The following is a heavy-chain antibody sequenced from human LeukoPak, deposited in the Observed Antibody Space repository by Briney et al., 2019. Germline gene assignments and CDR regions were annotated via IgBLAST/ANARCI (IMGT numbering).Heavy chain of an antibody. CDR2: IYYSGST. J-gene: IGHJ6*03. Sequence: SETLSLTCTVSGGSISSYYWSWIRQPPGKGLEWIGYIYYSGSTNYNPSLKSRVTISVDTYKKQFYLKLSAVTAADTAVYYCVRAKLLVYYYYMDVWGKGTTVAVSS. CDR1: GGSISSYY. V-gene: IGHV4-59*01. D-gene: IGHD3-10*01. CDR3: VRAKLLVYYYYMDV.